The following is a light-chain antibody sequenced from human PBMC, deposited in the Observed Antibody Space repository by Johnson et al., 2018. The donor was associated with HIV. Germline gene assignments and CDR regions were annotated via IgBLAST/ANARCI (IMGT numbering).Light chain of an antibody. CDR3: GTWDSSLSAGGV. J-gene: IGLJ1*01. V-gene: IGLV1-51*02. Sequence: QSVLTQPPSVSAAPGQKVTISCSGSSSNIGNNYVSWYRHFQGTAPKLLIYENNKRPSGIPDRFSGSKSGTSATLGITGLQTGDEADYYCGTWDSSLSAGGVFGTGTKVPVL. CDR2: ENN. CDR1: SSNIGNNY.